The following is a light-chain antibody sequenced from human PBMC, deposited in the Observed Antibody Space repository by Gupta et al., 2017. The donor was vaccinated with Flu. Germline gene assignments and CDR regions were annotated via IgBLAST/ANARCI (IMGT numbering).Light chain of an antibody. CDR1: SPNIGSNH. V-gene: IGLV1-47*01. Sequence: RSPNIGSNHVCWYPQHPGTAPKILIHRNSHRPPGVPDRFFCAKSGTSTAPAISGLLSDDEAKYYCGAWDGGLSGWVFGGGTKLTVL. CDR3: GAWDGGLSGWV. J-gene: IGLJ3*02. CDR2: RNS.